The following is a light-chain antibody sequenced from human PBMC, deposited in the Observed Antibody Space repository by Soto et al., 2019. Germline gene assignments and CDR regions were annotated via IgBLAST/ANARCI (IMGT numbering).Light chain of an antibody. Sequence: QSVLTQPPSASGSPGQSVTISCTGTSSDVGGYKYVFWYQQHPGKAPKLMIYEVSKRPSGVPDRFSGSKSGNTASLTVSGLQAEDEADYYCTSYAGSNNWVFGGGTQLTVL. CDR1: SSDVGGYKY. CDR2: EVS. J-gene: IGLJ3*02. CDR3: TSYAGSNNWV. V-gene: IGLV2-8*01.